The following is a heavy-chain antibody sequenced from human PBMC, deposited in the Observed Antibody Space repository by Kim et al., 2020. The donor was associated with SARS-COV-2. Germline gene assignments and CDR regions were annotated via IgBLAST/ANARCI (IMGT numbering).Heavy chain of an antibody. J-gene: IGHJ3*02. V-gene: IGHV3-48*02. Sequence: YYADSVQGRLSISRDNAKNALYRQMDSLRDEDTALYYCERYRMGGAIDIWDQGKKVTVSS. CDR3: ERYRMGGAIDI. D-gene: IGHD3-16*01.